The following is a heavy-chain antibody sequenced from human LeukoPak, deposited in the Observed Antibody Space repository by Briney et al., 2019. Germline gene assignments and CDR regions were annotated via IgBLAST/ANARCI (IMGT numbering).Heavy chain of an antibody. CDR1: GGSISSYY. D-gene: IGHD2-15*01. V-gene: IGHV4-59*01. J-gene: IGHJ4*02. CDR2: ISYSGST. CDR3: ARAGHCSGGSCYYFDY. Sequence: SETLSLTCTVSGGSISSYYWSWIRQPPGKGLEWIGYISYSGSTNYNPSLKSRVTISIDTSKNQFSLKLSSVTAAGTAVYYCARAGHCSGGSCYYFDYWGQGTLVTVSS.